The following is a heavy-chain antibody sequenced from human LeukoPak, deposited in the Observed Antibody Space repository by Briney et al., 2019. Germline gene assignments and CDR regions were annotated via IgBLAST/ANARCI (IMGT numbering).Heavy chain of an antibody. CDR1: GGTFSSYA. CDR3: ARDYPIYDYVWGSYRYDAFDI. D-gene: IGHD3-16*02. V-gene: IGHV1-69*06. CDR2: IIPIFGTA. Sequence: ASGTVSCKASGGTFSSYAVSWVRQAPGQGLEWMGGIIPIFGTANYAQKFQGRVTITADKSTSTAYMELSSLRSEDTAVYYCARDYPIYDYVWGSYRYDAFDIWGQGTMVTVSS. J-gene: IGHJ3*02.